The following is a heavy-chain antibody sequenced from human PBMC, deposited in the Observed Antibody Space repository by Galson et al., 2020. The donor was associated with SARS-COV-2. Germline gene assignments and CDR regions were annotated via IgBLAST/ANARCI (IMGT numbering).Heavy chain of an antibody. CDR1: GYSFTSYW. CDR3: ARHDQTRGGAFDI. D-gene: IGHD2-2*01. Sequence: GESLKISCKGFGYSFTSYWIGWERQMPGKGLELMGTNYPGDSDTRYSPSFQGKVTIPADKSISTAYLQWSSLKASDTAMFYCARHDQTRGGAFDIWGQGTMVAVSS. V-gene: IGHV5-51*01. J-gene: IGHJ3*02. CDR2: NYPGDSDT.